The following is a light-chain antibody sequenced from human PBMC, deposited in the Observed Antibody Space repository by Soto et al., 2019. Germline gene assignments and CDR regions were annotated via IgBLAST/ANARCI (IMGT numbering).Light chain of an antibody. V-gene: IGKV3-11*01. Sequence: CGASQNISNYLIWYQQKPGQAPRLLIYGVSNRATGIPARFSGRGSATDFSLPLSRLAPEEFAVYYCQQRSPWARTFSQGTKVDIK. J-gene: IGKJ1*01. CDR2: GVS. CDR3: QQRSPWART. CDR1: QNISNY.